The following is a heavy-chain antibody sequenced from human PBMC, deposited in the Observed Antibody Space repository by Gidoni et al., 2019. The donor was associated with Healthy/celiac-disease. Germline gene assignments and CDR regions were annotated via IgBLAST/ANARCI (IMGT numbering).Heavy chain of an antibody. CDR1: GFTFSDHY. D-gene: IGHD3-22*01. CDR3: ARATLYYYDSSGYAFDI. J-gene: IGHJ3*02. Sequence: EVQLVESGGGLVQPGGSLRLSCAASGFTFSDHYMDWVRQAPGKGLEWVGRTRNKANSYTTEYAASVKGRFTISRDDSKNSLYLQMNSLKTEDTAVYYCARATLYYYDSSGYAFDIWGQGTMVTVSS. V-gene: IGHV3-72*01. CDR2: TRNKANSYTT.